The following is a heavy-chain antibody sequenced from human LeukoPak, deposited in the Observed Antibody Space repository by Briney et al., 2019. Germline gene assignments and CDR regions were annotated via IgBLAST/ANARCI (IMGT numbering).Heavy chain of an antibody. D-gene: IGHD2-15*01. J-gene: IGHJ3*02. Sequence: SETLSLTCTVSGGSIISSDYQWGWVRQPPGKGLEWIGTISYSGNTDYNPSLRSRVTISVYTSNNQFSLRLGSVTAADTAVYHCARHCCSGPAKRVFDIWGQGTMVTVSS. V-gene: IGHV4-39*01. CDR1: GGSIISSDYQ. CDR3: ARHCCSGPAKRVFDI. CDR2: ISYSGNT.